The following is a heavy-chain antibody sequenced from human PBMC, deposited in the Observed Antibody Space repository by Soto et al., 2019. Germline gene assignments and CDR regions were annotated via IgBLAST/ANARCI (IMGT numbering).Heavy chain of an antibody. CDR2: IIPIFGTA. D-gene: IGHD1-26*01. J-gene: IGHJ5*02. CDR1: GGTFSSYA. Sequence: QVQLVQSGAEVKKPGASVTVACKASGGTFSSYAISWVRQAPGQGLEWMGVIIPIFGTANYAQKFQGRVTITDDESTSTAYMELSSLRSEDTDGYYCVSGGIVGATTWRDWCDPWGQGTLVTVSS. V-gene: IGHV1-69*01. CDR3: VSGGIVGATTWRDWCDP.